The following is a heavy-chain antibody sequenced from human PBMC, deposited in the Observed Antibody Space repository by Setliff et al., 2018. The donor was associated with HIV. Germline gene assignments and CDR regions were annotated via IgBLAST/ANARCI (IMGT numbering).Heavy chain of an antibody. CDR2: VSPGGTT. D-gene: IGHD1-7*01. J-gene: IGHJ4*02. CDR1: GYSISSGYY. Sequence: SETLSLTCAVSGYSISSGYYWGWIRQPPGEGLEWIGSVSPGGTTYYNPSLKSRVTISVDTSQNQVSLKLTSVTAADTAVYYCARGGAAGTTRLDYWGQGTLVTVSS. V-gene: IGHV4-38-2*01. CDR3: ARGGAAGTTRLDY.